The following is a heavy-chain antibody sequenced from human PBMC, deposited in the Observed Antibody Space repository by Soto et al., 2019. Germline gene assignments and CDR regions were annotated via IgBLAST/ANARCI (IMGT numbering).Heavy chain of an antibody. CDR3: VKGGNYYDSSGYYFAFDI. CDR1: GFIFSSYE. J-gene: IGHJ3*02. D-gene: IGHD3-22*01. CDR2: ISSSGSTT. V-gene: IGHV3-48*03. Sequence: GSLRLSCAVSGFIFSSYEMNWVRQAPGEGLEWISYISSSGSTTYYADSVKGRFTISRDNSKNTLYLQMSSLRAEDTAVYYCVKGGNYYDSSGYYFAFDIWGQGTMVTVSS.